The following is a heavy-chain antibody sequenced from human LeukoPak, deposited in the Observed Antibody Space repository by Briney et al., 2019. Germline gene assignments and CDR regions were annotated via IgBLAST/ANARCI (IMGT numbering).Heavy chain of an antibody. J-gene: IGHJ3*02. CDR3: ARAPPAADDAFDI. Sequence: SETLSLTCTVSGGSISSYYRSWIRQPPGKGLEWIGYIYYSGSTNYNPSLKSRVTISVDTSKNQFSLKLSSVTAADTAVYYCARAPPAADDAFDIWGQGTMVTVSS. CDR2: IYYSGST. CDR1: GGSISSYY. V-gene: IGHV4-59*08. D-gene: IGHD2-2*01.